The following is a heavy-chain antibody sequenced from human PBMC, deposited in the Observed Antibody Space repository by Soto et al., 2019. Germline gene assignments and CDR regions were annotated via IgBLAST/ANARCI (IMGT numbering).Heavy chain of an antibody. D-gene: IGHD6-13*01. CDR2: IYAGGST. CDR1: GFSVTSNY. CDR3: ARGTWGISWPNFFDY. V-gene: IGHV3-53*01. Sequence: PGGSLRLSCTAPGFSVTSNYMSWVRQAPGKGLEWVSVIYAGGSTSYADSVKGRFTISRDNSNNTLYLQLNSLRAEDTAVYYCARGTWGISWPNFFDYWGQGVLVTVSS. J-gene: IGHJ4*02.